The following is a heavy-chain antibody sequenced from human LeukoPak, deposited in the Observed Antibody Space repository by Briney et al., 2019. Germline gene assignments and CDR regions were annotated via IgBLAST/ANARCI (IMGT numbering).Heavy chain of an antibody. V-gene: IGHV4-30-2*01. D-gene: IGHD3-10*01. Sequence: SETLSLTCAVSGGSISSGGYSWSWIRQPPGKGLEWSGYIYHSGSTYYNPSLKSRVTISVDRSKNQFSLKLSSVTAADTAVYYCASLEYYYGSGSYYNGAFDYWGQGTLVTVSS. CDR1: GGSISSGGYS. CDR2: IYHSGST. CDR3: ASLEYYYGSGSYYNGAFDY. J-gene: IGHJ4*02.